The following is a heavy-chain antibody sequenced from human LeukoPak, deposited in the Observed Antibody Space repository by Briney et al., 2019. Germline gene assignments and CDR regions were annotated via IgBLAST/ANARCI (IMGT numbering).Heavy chain of an antibody. Sequence: GGSLRLSCSASGLTVTNAWMNWVRQAPGKGLEWVSVIYSGGSTYYADSVKGRFTISRDNSKNTLYLQMNSLRAEDTAVYYCARGEVVTAIPFGYWGQGTLVTVSS. CDR1: GLTVTNAW. V-gene: IGHV3-53*01. D-gene: IGHD2-21*02. CDR3: ARGEVVTAIPFGY. CDR2: IYSGGST. J-gene: IGHJ4*02.